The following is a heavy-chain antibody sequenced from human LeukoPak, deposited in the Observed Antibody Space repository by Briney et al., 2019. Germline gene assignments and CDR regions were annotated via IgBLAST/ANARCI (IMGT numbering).Heavy chain of an antibody. CDR2: ISGSGGST. CDR3: AKDYYGSGSYYGFVGY. J-gene: IGHJ4*02. CDR1: GFTFSSYG. V-gene: IGHV3-23*01. Sequence: GRSLRLSCAASGFTFSSYGMHWVRQAPGKGLEWVSAISGSGGSTFYADSVKGRFTIFRDNSKNTLYLQMDSLRVEDTAVYYCAKDYYGSGSYYGFVGYWGQGTLVTVSS. D-gene: IGHD3-10*01.